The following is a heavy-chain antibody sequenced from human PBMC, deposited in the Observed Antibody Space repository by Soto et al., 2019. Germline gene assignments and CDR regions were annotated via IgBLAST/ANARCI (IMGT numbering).Heavy chain of an antibody. CDR2: ISYDGSNK. CDR3: AKDQAVVGGFDY. J-gene: IGHJ4*02. V-gene: IGHV3-30*18. D-gene: IGHD3-22*01. CDR1: GFTFSSYG. Sequence: QVQLVESGGGVVRPGRSLRLSCAASGFTFSSYGMHWVRQAPGKGLEWVAVISYDGSNKYYADSVKGRFTISRDNSKNTLYLQMNSLRAEDTAVYYCAKDQAVVGGFDYWGQGTLVTVSS.